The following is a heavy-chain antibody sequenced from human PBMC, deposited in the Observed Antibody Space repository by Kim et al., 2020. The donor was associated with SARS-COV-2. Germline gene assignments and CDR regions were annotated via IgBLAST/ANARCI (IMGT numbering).Heavy chain of an antibody. J-gene: IGHJ6*02. CDR1: GFTFSSYE. CDR2: ISSSGSTI. Sequence: GGSLRLSCAASGFTFSSYEMNWVRQAPGKGLEWVSYISSSGSTIYYADSVKGRFTISRDNAKNSLYLQMNSLRAEDTAVYYCARANCSGGSCYSPYYYYGMDVWGQGTTVTVSS. D-gene: IGHD2-15*01. CDR3: ARANCSGGSCYSPYYYYGMDV. V-gene: IGHV3-48*03.